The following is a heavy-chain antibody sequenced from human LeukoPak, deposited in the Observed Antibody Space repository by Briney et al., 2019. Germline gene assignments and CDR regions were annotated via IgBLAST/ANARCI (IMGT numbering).Heavy chain of an antibody. J-gene: IGHJ4*02. Sequence: SETLSLTCIISHGSISDDYWSWIRQPPGKGLEWIGYVYYSGSTNYNPSLKSRVTISVDRSKNQFSLKLTSLTTADTAVYYCARSAAGHQYYFDYWGQGTLVTVSS. D-gene: IGHD3-3*01. CDR1: HGSISDDY. CDR2: VYYSGST. V-gene: IGHV4-59*01. CDR3: ARSAAGHQYYFDY.